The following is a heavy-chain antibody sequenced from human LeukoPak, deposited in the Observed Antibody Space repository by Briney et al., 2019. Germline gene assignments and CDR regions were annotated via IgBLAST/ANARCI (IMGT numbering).Heavy chain of an antibody. J-gene: IGHJ5*02. CDR2: ISYDGSNK. CDR1: GFTISSYA. V-gene: IGHV3-30*04. Sequence: GGSLRLSCAASGFTISSYAMHWVRQAPGRGLEWVAVISYDGSNKYYADSVKGRFTISRDNSKNTLYLQMNSLRAEDTAVYYCARDLLGYCSGGSCYEVDPWGQGTLVTVSS. D-gene: IGHD2-15*01. CDR3: ARDLLGYCSGGSCYEVDP.